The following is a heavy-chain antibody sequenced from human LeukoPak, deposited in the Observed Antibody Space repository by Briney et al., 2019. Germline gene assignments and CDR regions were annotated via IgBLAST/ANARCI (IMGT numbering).Heavy chain of an antibody. V-gene: IGHV4-38-2*02. Sequence: SETLSLTCTVSGYSISSGYYWGWIRQPPGKGLEWIGSIYHSGSTYYNPSLKRRVTISVDTSQKQFSLRLTSVTAADTAVYYCARPGYDFWSGYYYYYMDVWGKGTTVTVSS. CDR2: IYHSGST. D-gene: IGHD3-3*01. CDR3: ARPGYDFWSGYYYYYMDV. CDR1: GYSISSGYY. J-gene: IGHJ6*03.